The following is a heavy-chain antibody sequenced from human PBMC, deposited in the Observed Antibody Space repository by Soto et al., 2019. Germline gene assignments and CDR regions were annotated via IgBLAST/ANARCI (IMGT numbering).Heavy chain of an antibody. D-gene: IGHD6-13*01. CDR2: IYYSGST. CDR1: GGSISSGGYY. V-gene: IGHV4-31*03. Sequence: PSETLSLTCTVSGGSISSGGYYWSWIRQHPGKGLEWIGYIYYSGSTYYNPSLKSRVTISVDTSKNQFSLKLSSVTAADTAVYYCARVPWQQLVPSDYFDYWGQGTLVTVSS. CDR3: ARVPWQQLVPSDYFDY. J-gene: IGHJ4*02.